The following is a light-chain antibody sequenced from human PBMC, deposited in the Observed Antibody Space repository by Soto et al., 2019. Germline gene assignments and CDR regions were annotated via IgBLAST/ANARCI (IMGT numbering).Light chain of an antibody. J-gene: IGKJ3*01. V-gene: IGKV1-9*01. Sequence: IQLTQSPSSLSASIGDRVTITCRASRDISDSLAWYQQEPGQAPKLLIFAAYSLHIGVPSRFSGRGSVTIFTLTISSLQPEDFSPYYCQHLNAFPHVTFGPGTKVEIK. CDR2: AAY. CDR1: RDISDS. CDR3: QHLNAFPHVT.